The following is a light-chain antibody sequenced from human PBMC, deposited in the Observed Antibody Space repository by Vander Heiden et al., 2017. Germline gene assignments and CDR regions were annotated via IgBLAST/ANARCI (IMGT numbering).Light chain of an antibody. CDR1: QSISSY. CDR2: AAS. Sequence: DIQMTQSPSSLSASVGDRVTITCRASQSISSYLNWYQQKPGKAPKLLIYAASSLQSRVPSRFSGSGSGTDFTLTISRLQPEDFATYYCLQSDSTPLTFGGGTKVEIK. J-gene: IGKJ4*01. CDR3: LQSDSTPLT. V-gene: IGKV1-39*01.